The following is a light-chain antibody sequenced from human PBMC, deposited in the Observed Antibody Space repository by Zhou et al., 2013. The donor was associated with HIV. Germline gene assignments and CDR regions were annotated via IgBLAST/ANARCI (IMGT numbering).Light chain of an antibody. CDR1: ISVRTS. CDR2: DAS. V-gene: IGKV1-27*01. Sequence: DIQMTQSPSSLSASLGDSVTISCRARISVRTSLHWYQQKPGETPNLIIHDASVLQSGVPSRFNGSGSGTDFTLTISSLQPEDVATYYCQKYNMAPLTFGGGTKVEIK. CDR3: QKYNMAPLT. J-gene: IGKJ4*01.